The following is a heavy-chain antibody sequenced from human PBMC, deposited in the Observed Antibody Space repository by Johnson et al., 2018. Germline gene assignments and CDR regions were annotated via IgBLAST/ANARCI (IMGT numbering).Heavy chain of an antibody. D-gene: IGHD3-10*01. CDR1: GFTFSSYV. Sequence: VQLVETGGGLVQPGGSLRLSCAASGFTFSSYVMSWVRQAPGKGLEWVSAISRSGGSTYYADSVKGRFTISRDNSKNTLHLQMNSLRAEDTAVYYCARDLAGSPVFYDYYGMDVWGKGTTVTVSS. CDR2: ISRSGGST. CDR3: ARDLAGSPVFYDYYGMDV. V-gene: IGHV3-23*04. J-gene: IGHJ6*04.